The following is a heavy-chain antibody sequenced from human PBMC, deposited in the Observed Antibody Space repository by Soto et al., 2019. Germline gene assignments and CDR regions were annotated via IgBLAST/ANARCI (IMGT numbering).Heavy chain of an antibody. Sequence: SETLSLTCTVSGGSISSGGYYWSWIRQHPGKGLEWIGYIYYSGSTYYNPSLKSRVTISVDTSKNQFSLKLSSVTAADTAVYYCARDQVVGPFYYDSSGYTAHWFDPWGQGTLVTVSS. CDR1: GGSISSGGYY. J-gene: IGHJ5*02. D-gene: IGHD3-22*01. CDR2: IYYSGST. CDR3: ARDQVVGPFYYDSSGYTAHWFDP. V-gene: IGHV4-31*03.